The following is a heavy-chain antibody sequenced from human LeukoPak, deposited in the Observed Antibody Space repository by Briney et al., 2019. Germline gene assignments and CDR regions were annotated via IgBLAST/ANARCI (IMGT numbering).Heavy chain of an antibody. Sequence: GGSLRLSCAASGFTFSNYWMSWVGQAPGKGREWGANIKQDGSEKYYVDSVKGRFTIPRDNAKNSLYLQMNSLRAEDTAVYYCASLYDYAGNSDFDHWGQGTLVAVSS. CDR3: ASLYDYAGNSDFDH. CDR2: IKQDGSEK. CDR1: GFTFSNYW. D-gene: IGHD4-23*01. J-gene: IGHJ4*02. V-gene: IGHV3-7*01.